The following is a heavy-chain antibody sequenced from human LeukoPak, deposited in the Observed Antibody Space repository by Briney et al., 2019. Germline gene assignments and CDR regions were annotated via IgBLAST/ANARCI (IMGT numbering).Heavy chain of an antibody. CDR3: ARSAAGDY. D-gene: IGHD6-13*01. CDR1: GYTFTGYY. Sequence: ASVKVSCKASGYTFTGYYMHWVRQAPGQGLEWMAWINPNSGGTNYAQKSQGRVTMTRDTSISTAYMELSRLRPDDTAVYYCARSAAGDYWGQGTLVTVSS. J-gene: IGHJ4*02. V-gene: IGHV1-2*02. CDR2: INPNSGGT.